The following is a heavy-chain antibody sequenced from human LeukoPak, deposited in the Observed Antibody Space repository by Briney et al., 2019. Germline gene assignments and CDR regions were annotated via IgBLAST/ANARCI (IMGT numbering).Heavy chain of an antibody. CDR2: ISSGGSVM. J-gene: IGHJ4*02. CDR1: GYTFSDYT. V-gene: IGHV3-48*01. Sequence: PGGSLTLSCGASGYTFSDYTMNWVRQAPGKGPEWISYISSGGSVMHYADSVKGRFTISRDNVENSLYLQMNSLRVEDTAVYYCTRDLEYWGQGVLVTVSS. CDR3: TRDLEY.